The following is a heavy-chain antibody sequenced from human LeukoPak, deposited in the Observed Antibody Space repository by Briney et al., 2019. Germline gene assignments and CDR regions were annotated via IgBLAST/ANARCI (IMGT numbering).Heavy chain of an antibody. D-gene: IGHD5-18*01. Sequence: GGSLRLSCAASGFTFSSYWMHRVRQAPGKGLVWVSRINSDGSSTSYADSVKGRFTISRDNAKNTLYLQMNSLRAEDTAVYYCARLAGYSYGYIAYWGQGTLVTVSS. CDR2: INSDGSST. V-gene: IGHV3-74*01. CDR3: ARLAGYSYGYIAY. CDR1: GFTFSSYW. J-gene: IGHJ4*02.